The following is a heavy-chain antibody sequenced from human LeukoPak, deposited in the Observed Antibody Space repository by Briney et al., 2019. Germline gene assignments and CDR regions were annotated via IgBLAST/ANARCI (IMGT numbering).Heavy chain of an antibody. V-gene: IGHV3-30*04. CDR1: GFTFSRYA. D-gene: IGHD3-10*01. CDR3: ARAGRGLGYYFDY. CDR2: ISFGGHET. Sequence: GGSLRLSCAASGFTFSRYALHWVRQAPGKGLEWVAVISFGGHETYYADSVRGRFTISRDYTKNTLYLQMNNLGADDTAVYYCARAGRGLGYYFDYWGQGALVTVSS. J-gene: IGHJ4*02.